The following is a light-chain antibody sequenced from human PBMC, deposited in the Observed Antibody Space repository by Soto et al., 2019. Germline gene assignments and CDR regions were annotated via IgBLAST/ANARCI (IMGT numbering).Light chain of an antibody. Sequence: EIVLTQSPGTLSVSPGDRVTLSCRASQSVDINLAWYQQRAGQAPRLLVYGASTKATDMPGRFSGSGSGTDFTLAISRLEPEDFAVYFCQQYAGPPTTFGQGTRLEIK. CDR2: GAS. J-gene: IGKJ5*01. CDR1: QSVDIN. V-gene: IGKV3-20*01. CDR3: QQYAGPPTT.